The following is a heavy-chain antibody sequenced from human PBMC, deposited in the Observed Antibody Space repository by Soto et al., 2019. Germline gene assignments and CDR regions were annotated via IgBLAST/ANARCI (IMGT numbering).Heavy chain of an antibody. CDR3: ARGPAGYCSSTSCYFPFFDY. Sequence: LSPTCAVYGGSFSGYYWSWIRQPPGKGLEWIGEINHSGSTNYNPSLKSRVTISVDTSKNQFSLKLSSVTAADTAVYYCARGPAGYCSSTSCYFPFFDYWGQGTLVTVSS. CDR1: GGSFSGYY. V-gene: IGHV4-34*01. J-gene: IGHJ4*02. CDR2: INHSGST. D-gene: IGHD2-2*01.